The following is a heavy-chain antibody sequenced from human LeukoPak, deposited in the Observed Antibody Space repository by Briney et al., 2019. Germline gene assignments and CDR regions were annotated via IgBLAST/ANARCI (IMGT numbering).Heavy chain of an antibody. Sequence: GGSLRLSCAASGFTFSSYWMSWVRQAPGKGLEWVANINQDGGEKYYVDSVKGRFTISRDNAKNSLYLQMNSLRAEDTAVYYCAKDHTYCSSTSCYGGDYWGQGTLVTVSS. V-gene: IGHV3-7*01. D-gene: IGHD2-2*01. CDR1: GFTFSSYW. CDR3: AKDHTYCSSTSCYGGDY. CDR2: INQDGGEK. J-gene: IGHJ4*02.